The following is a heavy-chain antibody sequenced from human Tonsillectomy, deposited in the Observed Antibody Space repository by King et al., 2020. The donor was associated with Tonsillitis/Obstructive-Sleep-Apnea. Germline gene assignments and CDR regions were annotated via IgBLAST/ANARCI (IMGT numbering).Heavy chain of an antibody. Sequence: VQLVESGAEVKKPGESLKISCWGSGYSFTSYWIGWVRQMPGKGLEWMGIIYPDDSDVRYSPSFQGQVTISADKSISTAYLQWSSLKASDTAMYYCARRYRSSPTTPGYFDLWGRGTLVTV. CDR1: GYSFTSYW. CDR2: IYPDDSDV. V-gene: IGHV5-51*01. CDR3: ARRYRSSPTTPGYFDL. D-gene: IGHD6-13*01. J-gene: IGHJ2*01.